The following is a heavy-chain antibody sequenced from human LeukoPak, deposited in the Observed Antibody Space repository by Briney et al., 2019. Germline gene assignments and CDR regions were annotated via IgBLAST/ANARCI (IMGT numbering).Heavy chain of an antibody. CDR2: ISSSSTYI. J-gene: IGHJ4*02. Sequence: GGFLRLSCAASGFTFSDHTMNWVRQAPGKGLEWVSYISSSSTYIYYADSVKGRFTISRDNAKNSLYLQMNSLSAEDTAIYYCAKRGPIYSASPGNYFDYWGQGTLVTVSS. V-gene: IGHV3-21*04. CDR3: AKRGPIYSASPGNYFDY. CDR1: GFTFSDHT. D-gene: IGHD3-10*01.